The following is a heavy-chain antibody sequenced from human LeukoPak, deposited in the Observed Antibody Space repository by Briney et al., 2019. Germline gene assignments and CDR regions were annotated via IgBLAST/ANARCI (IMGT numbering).Heavy chain of an antibody. D-gene: IGHD5-24*01. CDR1: GFTLSSYG. CDR2: ISYDGSKK. CDR3: AKGGRDGYNSLGY. V-gene: IGHV3-30*18. J-gene: IGHJ4*02. Sequence: GGSLRLSCAASGFTLSSYGMHWVRQAPGKGLEWVAVISYDGSKKDYADSVKGRFTISRDNSKNTLFLQMNSLSAEDTAVYYCAKGGRDGYNSLGYWGQGTLVIVSS.